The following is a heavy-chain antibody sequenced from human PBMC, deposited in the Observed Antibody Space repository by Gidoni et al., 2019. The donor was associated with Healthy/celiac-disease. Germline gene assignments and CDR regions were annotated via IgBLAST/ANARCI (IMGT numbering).Heavy chain of an antibody. V-gene: IGHV3-73*02. CDR1: GFTFSGSA. CDR2: IRSKANSYAT. D-gene: IGHD7-27*01. Sequence: EVQLVESGGGLVQPGGSLKLSCAASGFTFSGSAMHWVRQASGKGLEWVGRIRSKANSYATAYAASVKGRFTISRDDSKNTAYLQMNSLKTEDTAVYYCTRHEPNWGRDYWGQGTLVTVSS. CDR3: TRHEPNWGRDY. J-gene: IGHJ4*02.